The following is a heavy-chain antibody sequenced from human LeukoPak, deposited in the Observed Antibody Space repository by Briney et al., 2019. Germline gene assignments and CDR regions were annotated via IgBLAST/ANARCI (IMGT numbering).Heavy chain of an antibody. CDR1: GGSFSGYY. J-gene: IGHJ4*02. CDR3: ARAGGIPDYYDSSGYYNY. Sequence: SETLSLTCAVHGGSFSGYYWSWIRQPPGKGLEWIGEINHSGSTNYNPSLKSRVTISVDTSKDQFSLKLSSVTAADTAVYYCARAGGIPDYYDSSGYYNYWGQGTLVTVSS. CDR2: INHSGST. D-gene: IGHD3-22*01. V-gene: IGHV4-34*01.